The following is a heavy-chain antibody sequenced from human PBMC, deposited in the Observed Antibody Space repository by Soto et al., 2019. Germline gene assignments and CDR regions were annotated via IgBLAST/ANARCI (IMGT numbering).Heavy chain of an antibody. CDR3: AKDGGIAARPGDHYYGMDV. Sequence: PGGSLRLSCAASGFTFSSYAMSWVRQAPGKGLEWVSAISGSGGSTYYADSVKGRFTISRDNSKNTLYLQMNSLRAEDTAVYYCAKDGGIAARPGDHYYGMDVWGQGTTVTVSS. CDR1: GFTFSSYA. D-gene: IGHD6-6*01. V-gene: IGHV3-23*01. J-gene: IGHJ6*02. CDR2: ISGSGGST.